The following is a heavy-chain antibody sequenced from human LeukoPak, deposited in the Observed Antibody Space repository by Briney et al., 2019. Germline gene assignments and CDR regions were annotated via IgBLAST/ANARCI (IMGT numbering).Heavy chain of an antibody. D-gene: IGHD1-7*01. CDR2: ISYDGGNA. Sequence: GRSLRLSCAASGFTFSSYIMHWVRQAPGKGLAGVAVISYDGGNAYYTKSVKGRFTISRDNSENTLFLQMSSLRGEDTAVYYCARDKGTIWNSQNDPFDIWGQGTMVTVSS. CDR1: GFTFSSYI. V-gene: IGHV3-30*10. J-gene: IGHJ3*02. CDR3: ARDKGTIWNSQNDPFDI.